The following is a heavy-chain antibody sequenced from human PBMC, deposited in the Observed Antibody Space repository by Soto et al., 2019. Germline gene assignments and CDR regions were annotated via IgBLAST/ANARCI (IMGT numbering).Heavy chain of an antibody. V-gene: IGHV4-59*01. CDR1: GGSISSYY. CDR2: INYSGST. Sequence: QVQLQESGPGLVKPSETLSLTCTVSGGSISSYYWSWIRQPTGKGLEWIGYINYSGSTKYNPSLKSRVTISVDTSKNQFSLKLSSVTAADTAVDYCARAGGRELVVAATPWTFDPWGQGTLVTVSS. J-gene: IGHJ5*02. CDR3: ARAGGRELVVAATPWTFDP. D-gene: IGHD2-15*01.